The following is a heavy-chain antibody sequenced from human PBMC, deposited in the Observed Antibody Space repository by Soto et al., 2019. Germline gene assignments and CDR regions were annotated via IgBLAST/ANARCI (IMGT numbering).Heavy chain of an antibody. CDR1: GFTFNSYT. Sequence: GRPLRLSCAASGFTFNSYTMSWVRQAPGKWLEWVSAISGSGGSTYYADSGKGRFTISRDNSKNTLYLKMNSLRPEDTAVYYCAKDRVSFVIVPAVNFDYWRQGNLVTLSS. D-gene: IGHD2-2*01. CDR2: ISGSGGST. CDR3: AKDRVSFVIVPAVNFDY. V-gene: IGHV3-23*01. J-gene: IGHJ4*02.